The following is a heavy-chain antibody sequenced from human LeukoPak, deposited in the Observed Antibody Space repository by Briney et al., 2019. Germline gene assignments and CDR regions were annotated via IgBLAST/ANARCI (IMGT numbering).Heavy chain of an antibody. CDR1: GYTFTSYG. CDR3: ARDNQIPRKTLDYYMDV. J-gene: IGHJ6*03. Sequence: SVKVSCKASGYTFTSYGISWVRQAPGQGLEWMGGIIPIFGTANYAQKFQGRVTITTDESTSTAYMELSSLRSEDTAVYYCARDNQIPRKTLDYYMDVWGKGTTVTVSS. D-gene: IGHD3-16*01. CDR2: IIPIFGTA. V-gene: IGHV1-69*05.